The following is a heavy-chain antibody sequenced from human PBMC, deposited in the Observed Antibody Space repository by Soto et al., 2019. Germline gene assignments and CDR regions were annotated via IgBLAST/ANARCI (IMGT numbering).Heavy chain of an antibody. CDR3: ATQSYSNSGAYYYYAMDV. V-gene: IGHV4-30-2*01. Sequence: SETLSLTRAVSGGSISSGGYSWSWIRQPPGKGLEWIGYIYQSGSTYYNPSLKSRVTISVDRSRSQFSLKLSSVTAADTAVYFCATQSYSNSGAYYYYAMDVWGQGTTVTVSS. D-gene: IGHD4-4*01. J-gene: IGHJ6*02. CDR2: IYQSGST. CDR1: GGSISSGGYS.